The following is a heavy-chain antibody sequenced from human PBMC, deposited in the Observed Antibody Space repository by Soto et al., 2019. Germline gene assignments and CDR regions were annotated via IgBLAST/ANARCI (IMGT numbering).Heavy chain of an antibody. CDR3: ARVSYFRGFDWLFAFDS. D-gene: IGHD3-9*01. CDR2: INHSGST. J-gene: IGHJ4*02. CDR1: GGSFSDYY. V-gene: IGHV4-34*01. Sequence: PSETLSLTCAVYGGSFSDYYWSWIRQPPGKGLEWIGEINHSGSTNYNPSLKSRVTISVDTSKNQFSLKLSSVTAADTAVYYCARVSYFRGFDWLFAFDSWGQGALVTVSS.